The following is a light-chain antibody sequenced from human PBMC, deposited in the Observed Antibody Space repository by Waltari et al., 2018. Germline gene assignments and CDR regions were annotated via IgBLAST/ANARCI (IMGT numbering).Light chain of an antibody. V-gene: IGKV1-39*01. CDR2: AAS. Sequence: DIQMNQSPASLSASVGDRVTSTCRASHSISSYLNWYQQSPGKAPRLLIYAASILQSGVPSRFSGSGSGTDFTLIISSLQPEDFATYYCQQSYSTPWTFGQGTNVEIK. CDR3: QQSYSTPWT. CDR1: HSISSY. J-gene: IGKJ1*01.